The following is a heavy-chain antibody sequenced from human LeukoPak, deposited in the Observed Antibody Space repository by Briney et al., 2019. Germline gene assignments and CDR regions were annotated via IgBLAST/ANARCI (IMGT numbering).Heavy chain of an antibody. CDR3: ARAVAGRDDAFDI. Sequence: SETLSLTCTVSGGSISSYYWSWIRQPTGKGLEWIGYIYYSGSTNYNPSLKSRLTISVDTSKNQFSLKLSSVTAADTAVYYCARAVAGRDDAFDIWGQGTMVTVSS. CDR1: GGSISSYY. D-gene: IGHD6-19*01. V-gene: IGHV4-59*01. CDR2: IYYSGST. J-gene: IGHJ3*02.